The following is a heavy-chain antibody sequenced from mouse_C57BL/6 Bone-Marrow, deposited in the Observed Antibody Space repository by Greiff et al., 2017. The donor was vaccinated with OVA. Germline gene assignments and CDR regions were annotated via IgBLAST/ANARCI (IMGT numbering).Heavy chain of an antibody. CDR3: AREDDYDWYFDV. CDR1: GYAFSSSW. V-gene: IGHV1-82*01. CDR2: IYPGDGDT. J-gene: IGHJ1*03. Sequence: VQLQQSGPELVKPGASVKISCKASGYAFSSSWMNWVKQRPGKGLEWIGGIYPGDGDTNYNGKFKGKATLTADKSSSTAYMQLSSLTSEDSAVYFCAREDDYDWYFDVWGTGTTVTVSS. D-gene: IGHD2-4*01.